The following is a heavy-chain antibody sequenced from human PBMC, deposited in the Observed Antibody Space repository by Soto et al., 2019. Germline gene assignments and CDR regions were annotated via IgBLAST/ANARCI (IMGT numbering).Heavy chain of an antibody. J-gene: IGHJ4*02. Sequence: EVQLVESGGGLVQPGGSLRLSCAPSGFPFSNFGMNWARQAPGRGLEWVTHINSGGGTKSYPDSVKGRFTISRDDAKNTLYLQMNSLRADDTAIYYCARDPEGINDFDYWGQGTLVTVSS. D-gene: IGHD2-21*01. CDR3: ARDPEGINDFDY. CDR1: GFPFSNFG. CDR2: INSGGGTK. V-gene: IGHV3-48*03.